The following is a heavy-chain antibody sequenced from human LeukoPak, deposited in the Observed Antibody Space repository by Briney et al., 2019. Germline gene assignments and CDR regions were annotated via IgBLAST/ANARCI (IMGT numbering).Heavy chain of an antibody. CDR2: IYSGGST. CDR3: ARDSDYYFDY. V-gene: IGHV3-53*01. CDR1: GFTVSSNY. Sequence: GGSLRLSCAASGFTVSSNYMSWVRQAPGKGLEWVSIIYSGGSTFYADSVKGRFTISGDNSKNTLYLQMNSLRAEDTAVYYCARDSDYYFDYWGQGTLVTVSS. J-gene: IGHJ4*02.